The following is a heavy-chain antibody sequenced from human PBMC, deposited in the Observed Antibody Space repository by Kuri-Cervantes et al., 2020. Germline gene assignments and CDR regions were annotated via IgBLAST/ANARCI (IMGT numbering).Heavy chain of an antibody. CDR2: IKSKTDGGTT. CDR3: ATAVPNTNGWYSYFDY. J-gene: IGHJ4*02. D-gene: IGHD6-19*01. Sequence: GESLKISCAASGFTFNNAWMSWVRQAPGKGLEWVGRIKSKTDGGTTDYAAHVKGRFTISRDDSKNTLYLQMNSLQTEDTAVYYCATAVPNTNGWYSYFDYWGRGTLVTVSS. V-gene: IGHV3-15*01. CDR1: GFTFNNAW.